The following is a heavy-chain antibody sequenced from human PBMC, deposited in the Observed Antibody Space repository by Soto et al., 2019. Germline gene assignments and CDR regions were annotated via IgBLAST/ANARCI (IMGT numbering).Heavy chain of an antibody. V-gene: IGHV4-34*01. D-gene: IGHD2-8*02. CDR1: GGAFSGYY. Sequence: QVQLQQWGAGLLKPSETLSLTCAVYGGAFSGYYWTWIRQPTGTGLEWIGEINHSGSTNYNPSLKSRFTISVDPSKNQFSLKLTSVTAADTAVYYCARDKITGLFDYWGQGTLVTVSS. J-gene: IGHJ4*02. CDR3: ARDKITGLFDY. CDR2: INHSGST.